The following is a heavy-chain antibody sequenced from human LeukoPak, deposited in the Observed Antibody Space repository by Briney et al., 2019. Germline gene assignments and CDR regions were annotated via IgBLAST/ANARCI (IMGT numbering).Heavy chain of an antibody. Sequence: PSETLSLTCAVYGGSFSGYYWSWIRQPPGKGLEWIGEINHSGSTNYNPSLKSRVTISVDTSKNQFSLKLSSVTAADTAVYYCATSPITMVRGVIAPFDYWGQGTLVTVSS. CDR1: GGSFSGYY. D-gene: IGHD3-10*01. CDR3: ATSPITMVRGVIAPFDY. V-gene: IGHV4-34*01. J-gene: IGHJ4*02. CDR2: INHSGST.